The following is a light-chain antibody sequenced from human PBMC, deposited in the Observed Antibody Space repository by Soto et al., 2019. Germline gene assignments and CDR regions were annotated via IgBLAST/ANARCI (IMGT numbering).Light chain of an antibody. Sequence: IQVTQSPSSPSASVGDRGTNTFRASQTIYKYLNWYQQSPGKAPKLLIYAASSLLSGVPSRFSGSGFGTEFTLTITSLQLEDFATYYCQQTYNPPRTFGQGTKVDI. CDR1: QTIYKY. V-gene: IGKV1-39*01. CDR2: AAS. CDR3: QQTYNPPRT. J-gene: IGKJ1*01.